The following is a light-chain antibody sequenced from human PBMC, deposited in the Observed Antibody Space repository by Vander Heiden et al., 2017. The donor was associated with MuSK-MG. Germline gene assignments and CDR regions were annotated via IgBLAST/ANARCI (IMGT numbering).Light chain of an antibody. CDR3: QQSDRPPLT. J-gene: IGKJ4*01. CDR1: QTITNY. Sequence: DIQMTQSPSSLSASVGDRVTITCRASQTITNYLNWYQHQPGKAPNLLIYSASTLQSGVPSRFSGSGSGTDFTLTISNLQPEDFATYYCQQSDRPPLTFGGGTEVDIK. CDR2: SAS. V-gene: IGKV1-39*01.